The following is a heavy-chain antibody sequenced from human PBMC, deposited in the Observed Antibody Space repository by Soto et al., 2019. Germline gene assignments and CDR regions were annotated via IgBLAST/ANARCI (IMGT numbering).Heavy chain of an antibody. D-gene: IGHD6-13*01. CDR3: ARVLAAATHTYYFDD. V-gene: IGHV1-69*13. CDR2: IIPIFGTA. J-gene: IGHJ4*02. Sequence: SVKVSCKASGGTFSSYAISWVRQAPGQGLEWMGGIIPIFGTANYAQKFQGRVTITADESTSTAYMELSSLRSEDTAVYYCARVLAAATHTYYFDDWGQGTLVTVSS. CDR1: GGTFSSYA.